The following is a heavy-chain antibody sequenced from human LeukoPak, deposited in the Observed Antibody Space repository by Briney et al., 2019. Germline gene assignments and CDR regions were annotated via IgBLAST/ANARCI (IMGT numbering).Heavy chain of an antibody. CDR1: GFTFNTFW. V-gene: IGHV3-7*01. CDR2: IEEDGTKK. CDR3: ARDAAGYDP. J-gene: IGHJ5*02. D-gene: IGHD6-13*01. Sequence: GGSLRLSCAASGFTFNTFWMSWVRQTPGKGLEWVANIEEDGTKKYYVDSVKGRFTISRDNAENSLYLQMNSLRAEDTAVYYCARDAAGYDPWGQGTLVTVSS.